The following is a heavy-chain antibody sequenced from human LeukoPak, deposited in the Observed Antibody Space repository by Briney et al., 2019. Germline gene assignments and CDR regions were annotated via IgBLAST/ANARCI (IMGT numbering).Heavy chain of an antibody. V-gene: IGHV1-18*01. CDR1: GYTFSSYG. Sequence: ASVKVSCKGSGYTFSSYGISWVRQAPGQGLEWMGWISTYNGDTNYAQKLQGRVTMTTDTSTSTAYMELRSLRSDDTAVYYCARVDEDGFDYWGQGTLVTVSS. J-gene: IGHJ4*02. CDR3: ARVDEDGFDY. CDR2: ISTYNGDT.